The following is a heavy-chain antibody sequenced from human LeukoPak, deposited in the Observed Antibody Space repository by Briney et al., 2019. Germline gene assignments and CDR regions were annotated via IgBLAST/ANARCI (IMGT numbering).Heavy chain of an antibody. CDR2: IYYSGST. CDR1: GGSISSYY. CDR3: ARVRGIAARWVFXY. V-gene: IGHV4-59*01. J-gene: IGHJ4*02. Sequence: SETLSLTCSVSGGSISSYYWSWIRQPPGKGLEWIGYIYYSGSTDYSPSLKSRVTISVHTSKNQFSLKLSSVTAADTAVYYCARVRGIAARWVFXYWGQGTLVTVSS. D-gene: IGHD6-6*01.